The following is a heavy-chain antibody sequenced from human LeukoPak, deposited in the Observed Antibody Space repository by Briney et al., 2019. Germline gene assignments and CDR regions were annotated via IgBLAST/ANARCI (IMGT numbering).Heavy chain of an antibody. CDR3: ARVRRYYYDSSGYLDY. Sequence: PSETLSLTCAVYGGSFSGYYWSWIRQPPEKGLEWIGEINHSGSTNYNPSLKSRVTISVDTSKNQFSLKLSSVTAADTAVYYCARVRRYYYDSSGYLDYWGQGTLVTVSS. D-gene: IGHD3-22*01. V-gene: IGHV4-34*01. CDR2: INHSGST. J-gene: IGHJ4*02. CDR1: GGSFSGYY.